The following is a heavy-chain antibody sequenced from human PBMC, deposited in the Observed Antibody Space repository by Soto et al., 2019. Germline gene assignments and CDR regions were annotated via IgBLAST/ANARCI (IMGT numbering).Heavy chain of an antibody. CDR3: AEDHYYGMDV. Sequence: GGSLSLSCAASGFSFSSYAMSWVRQAPGKGLEWVSAISGSGGSTYYADSVKGRFTISRDNSKNTLYLQMNSLRAADTAVYYYAEDHYYGMDVWGQGTTVTVS. CDR1: GFSFSSYA. CDR2: ISGSGGST. J-gene: IGHJ6*02. V-gene: IGHV3-23*01.